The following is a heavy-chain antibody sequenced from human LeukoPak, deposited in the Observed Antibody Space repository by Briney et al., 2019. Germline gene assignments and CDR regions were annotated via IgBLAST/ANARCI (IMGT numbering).Heavy chain of an antibody. CDR2: INTDGSTT. CDR3: ARDNYDSSGYYFD. V-gene: IGHV3-74*01. CDR1: GFTFSNYW. J-gene: IGHJ4*02. Sequence: PGGSLRLSCAASGFTFSNYWMHWVRQAPGKGLVWVSHINTDGSTTTYADSVKGRFTISRDNAMNTLYLQMNSLRAEDTAVYYCARDNYDSSGYYFDWGQGTLVTVSS. D-gene: IGHD3-22*01.